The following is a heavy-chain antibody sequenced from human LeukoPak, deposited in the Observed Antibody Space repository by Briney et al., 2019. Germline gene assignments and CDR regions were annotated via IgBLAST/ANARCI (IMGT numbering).Heavy chain of an antibody. Sequence: GGSLRLSCAASVFTFSCYSMNWFREAPGKGLEWVSSISSSSSYIYYADSVKGRFTISRDNAKNSLYLQMNSPRDAATAVYCRASAGNGNDAFDIWGQGTMVTVSS. V-gene: IGHV3-21*01. J-gene: IGHJ3*02. D-gene: IGHD1-1*01. CDR1: VFTFSCYS. CDR3: ASAGNGNDAFDI. CDR2: ISSSSSYI.